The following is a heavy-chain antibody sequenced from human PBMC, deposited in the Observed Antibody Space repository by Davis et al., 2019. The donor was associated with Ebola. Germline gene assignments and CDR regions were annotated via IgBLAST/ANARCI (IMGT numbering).Heavy chain of an antibody. V-gene: IGHV3-7*01. J-gene: IGHJ3*02. CDR3: ARDFIAYYYDSSGYSVGGDAFDI. CDR1: GFTFSSYW. CDR2: IKQDGSEK. Sequence: GESLKISCAASGFTFSSYWMSWVRQAPGKGLEWVANIKQDGSEKYYVDSVKGRFTISRDNAKNSLYLQMNSLRAEDTAVYYCARDFIAYYYDSSGYSVGGDAFDIWGQGTMVTVSS. D-gene: IGHD3-22*01.